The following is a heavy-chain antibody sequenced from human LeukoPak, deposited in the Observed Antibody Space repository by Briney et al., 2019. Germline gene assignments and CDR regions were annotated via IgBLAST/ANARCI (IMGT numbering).Heavy chain of an antibody. D-gene: IGHD6-19*01. CDR1: GFTFSSYS. Sequence: GGSLRLSCAASGFTFSSYSMNWVRQAPGKGLEWVSSISSSSSYIYYADSVKGRFTISRDNAKNSLYLQMNSLRAEDTAVYYCAREVGSGWYNWFDPWGQGTLVTVSS. V-gene: IGHV3-21*01. CDR3: AREVGSGWYNWFDP. J-gene: IGHJ5*02. CDR2: ISSSSSYI.